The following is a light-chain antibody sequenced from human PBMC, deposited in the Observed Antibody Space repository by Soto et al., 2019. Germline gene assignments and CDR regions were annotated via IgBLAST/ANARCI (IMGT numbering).Light chain of an antibody. J-gene: IGKJ4*01. CDR2: GAS. CDR3: QQYGSSPLT. CDR1: QSVSSSY. Sequence: EIVLTQSPGTLSLSPGERATLSCRASQSVSSSYLAWYQQRPGRAPRLLIYGASSRATGIPDRFSGSGSGTDFTLTISRLEPEDFAVYYCQQYGSSPLTSGGGTKVEI. V-gene: IGKV3-20*01.